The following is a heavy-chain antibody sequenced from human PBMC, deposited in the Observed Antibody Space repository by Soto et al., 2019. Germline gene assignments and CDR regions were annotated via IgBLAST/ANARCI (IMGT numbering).Heavy chain of an antibody. V-gene: IGHV1-58*02. J-gene: IGHJ6*03. Sequence: QMQLVQSGPEVKKPGTSVKVSCKASGFTFTSSAMQWVRQARGQRLEWIGWIVVGSGNTNYAQKLQERVTITRDMSTSTAYMELSSLRSEDTAVYYCAAGKGVYYGSGSYYRPYYYYMDVWGKGTTVTVSS. CDR1: GFTFTSSA. D-gene: IGHD3-10*01. CDR3: AAGKGVYYGSGSYYRPYYYYMDV. CDR2: IVVGSGNT.